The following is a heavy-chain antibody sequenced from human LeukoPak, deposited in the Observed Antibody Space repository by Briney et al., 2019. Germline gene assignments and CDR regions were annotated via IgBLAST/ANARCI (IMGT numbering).Heavy chain of an antibody. V-gene: IGHV1-2*02. CDR1: GYTFSDYY. CDR2: INPNTGGT. Sequence: ASVKVSCKASGYTFSDYYMHWVRQVPGQGLEWMGWINPNTGGTNYAQKFQGRVTMTRDTSSSTAYMELRRLKSNDTAVFYCARVRGFNGYAGFDYWGQGTLVTVSS. D-gene: IGHD5-18*01. CDR3: ARVRGFNGYAGFDY. J-gene: IGHJ4*02.